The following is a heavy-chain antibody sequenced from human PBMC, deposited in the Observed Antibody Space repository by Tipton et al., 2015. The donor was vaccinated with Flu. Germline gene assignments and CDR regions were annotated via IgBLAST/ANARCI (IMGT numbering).Heavy chain of an antibody. D-gene: IGHD3-22*01. CDR2: IWYDGSNK. J-gene: IGHJ4*02. V-gene: IGHV3-33*06. Sequence: SLRLSCAASGFIFSTYGMHWVRQAPGKGLEWVAVIWYDGSNKYYADSVKGRFTISRDNSKNMVYLQMNSLRAEDTAVYYCAKDLYFDSYDYSYYFDYWGQGTLVTVSS. CDR3: AKDLYFDSYDYSYYFDY. CDR1: GFIFSTYG.